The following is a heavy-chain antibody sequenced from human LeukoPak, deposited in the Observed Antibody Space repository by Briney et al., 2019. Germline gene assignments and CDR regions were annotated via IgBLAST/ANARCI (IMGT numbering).Heavy chain of an antibody. J-gene: IGHJ4*02. CDR3: ASGDSSDYGDFDY. V-gene: IGHV1-46*01. Sequence: ASVTVSCKASGYTFTIHYIHWVRQAPGQGLEWMGIINPSGGSTSYAQKFQGRVTMTRDTSTSTVYMELSSLRSEDTAVYYCASGDSSDYGDFDYWGQGTLVTVSS. CDR1: GYTFTIHY. D-gene: IGHD3-22*01. CDR2: INPSGGST.